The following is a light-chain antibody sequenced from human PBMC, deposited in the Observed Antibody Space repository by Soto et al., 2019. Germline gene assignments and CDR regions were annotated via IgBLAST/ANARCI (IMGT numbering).Light chain of an antibody. V-gene: IGKV1-39*01. CDR2: AAS. CDR1: RSISTY. Sequence: DIQMTQSPSSLSASVGDRVTITCRASRSISTYLNWYQQKPGKAPNLLIYAASSLQSGVPSRFSGSGSGTDFTLTISSLQAEDCATYYCQVSDSTWTFGQGTKV. J-gene: IGKJ1*01. CDR3: QVSDSTWT.